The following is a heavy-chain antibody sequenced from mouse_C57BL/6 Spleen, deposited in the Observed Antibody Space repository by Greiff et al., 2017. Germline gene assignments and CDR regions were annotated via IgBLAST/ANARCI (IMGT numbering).Heavy chain of an antibody. CDR2: IYPGSGST. Sequence: VQLQQPGAELVKPGASVKMSCKASGYTFTSYWITWVKQRPGQGLEWIGDIYPGSGSTNYNEKFKSKDTLTVDTSSSTAYMQLSSLTSEDAAVYYCARRPYYYGSSYAMDYWGQGTSVTVSS. D-gene: IGHD1-1*01. CDR3: ARRPYYYGSSYAMDY. CDR1: GYTFTSYW. J-gene: IGHJ4*01. V-gene: IGHV1-55*01.